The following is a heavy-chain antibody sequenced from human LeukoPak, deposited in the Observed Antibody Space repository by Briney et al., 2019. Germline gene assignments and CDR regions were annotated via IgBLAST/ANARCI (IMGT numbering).Heavy chain of an antibody. V-gene: IGHV1-2*02. CDR2: INPNSGGT. J-gene: IGHJ4*02. CDR1: GYTFTGYY. Sequence: GASVTVSCKASGYTFTGYYMHWVRQAPGQGLEWMGWINPNSGGTNYAQKFQGRVTMTRDTSISTAYMELSRLRSDDTAVYYCARDTSGYDILTGYYLGRYYFDYWGQGTLVTVSS. CDR3: ARDTSGYDILTGYYLGRYYFDY. D-gene: IGHD3-9*01.